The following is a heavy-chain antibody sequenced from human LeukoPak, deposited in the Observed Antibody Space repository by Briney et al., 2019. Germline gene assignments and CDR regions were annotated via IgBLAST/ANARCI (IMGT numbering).Heavy chain of an antibody. J-gene: IGHJ4*02. CDR3: AKPYSSSWYSFDY. D-gene: IGHD6-13*01. CDR2: ISGSGGST. Sequence: GGSLRLSCAASGFTFSSYAMSWVRPAPGKGLEWVSAISGSGGSTYYADSVQGRFTISRDNSKNTLYLQMNSLRAEDTAVYYCAKPYSSSWYSFDYWGQGTLVTVSS. V-gene: IGHV3-23*01. CDR1: GFTFSSYA.